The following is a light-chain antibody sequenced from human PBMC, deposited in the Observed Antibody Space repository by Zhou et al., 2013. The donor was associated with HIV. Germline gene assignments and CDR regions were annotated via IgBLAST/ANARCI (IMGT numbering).Light chain of an antibody. CDR3: QQSYSVPPT. CDR1: QSISRY. J-gene: IGKJ2*01. CDR2: KAS. Sequence: DIQMSQSPSTVSASVGDRVTITCRASQSISRYLNWYQQKPGKAPTLLIYKASNLQSGVPSRFSGSGSGADFTLTINSLQPEDFATYFCQQSYSVPPTFGQGTKLEI. V-gene: IGKV1-39*01.